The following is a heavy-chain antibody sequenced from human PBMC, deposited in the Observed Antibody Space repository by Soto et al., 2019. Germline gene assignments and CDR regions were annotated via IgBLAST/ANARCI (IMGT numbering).Heavy chain of an antibody. D-gene: IGHD3-22*01. V-gene: IGHV3-48*03. CDR3: ATSLSGYYYSY. J-gene: IGHJ4*02. CDR2: IHNSRGTT. Sequence: GSLRLSCASSVFTFSSYEMMWVRQSPGKGLEWVSFIHNSRGTTYYADSVKGRFTISRDNAQNSLYLQMSSLRAEDTAVYYCATSLSGYYYSYWGQGTLVTVSS. CDR1: VFTFSSYE.